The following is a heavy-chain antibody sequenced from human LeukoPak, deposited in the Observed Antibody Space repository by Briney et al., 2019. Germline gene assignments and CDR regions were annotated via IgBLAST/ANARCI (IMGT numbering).Heavy chain of an antibody. CDR1: GFTFRNYV. V-gene: IGHV3-23*01. J-gene: IGHJ4*02. CDR3: AKVRPPPGSGWYGGDDY. Sequence: GGSLRLSCTASGFTFRNYVMSWVRQAPEKGLEWVSSIRSSGDDTSSADSVKGRFTIFRDNSKSTLYLQMNSQRAEDTAIYYCAKVRPPPGSGWYGGDDYWGQGTLVTVSP. D-gene: IGHD6-19*01. CDR2: IRSSGDDT.